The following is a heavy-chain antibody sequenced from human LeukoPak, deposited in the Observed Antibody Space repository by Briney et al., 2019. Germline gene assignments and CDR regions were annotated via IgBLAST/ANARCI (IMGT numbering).Heavy chain of an antibody. J-gene: IGHJ3*02. CDR2: ISSSGTAV. CDR1: GFTLSDYY. Sequence: GGSLRLSCAASGFTLSDYYMTWIRQAPGKGLEWVSYISSSGTAVYYPDSMKGRFTISRDNAKNSLYLQMNSLRAEDTAVYYGARATSDAFDIWGQGTMVTVSS. D-gene: IGHD6-6*01. CDR3: ARATSDAFDI. V-gene: IGHV3-11*01.